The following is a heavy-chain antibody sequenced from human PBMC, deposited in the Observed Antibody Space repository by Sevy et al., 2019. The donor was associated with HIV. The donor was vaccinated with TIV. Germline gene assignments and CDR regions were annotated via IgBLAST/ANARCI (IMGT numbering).Heavy chain of an antibody. CDR3: ARTGCSITSCLTADAFDI. CDR1: GFTFSSYS. Sequence: GGSLRLSCAASGFTFSSYSMNWVRQAPGKGLEWVSSISGISNYIYYADSVKGRFTISRDNAKSSLYLQMNSLRAEDTAVYYGARTGCSITSCLTADAFDIWGQGTLVTVSS. V-gene: IGHV3-21*06. J-gene: IGHJ3*02. D-gene: IGHD2-2*01. CDR2: ISGISNYI.